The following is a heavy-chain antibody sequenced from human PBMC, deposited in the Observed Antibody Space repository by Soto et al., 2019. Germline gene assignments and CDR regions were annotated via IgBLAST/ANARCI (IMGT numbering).Heavy chain of an antibody. J-gene: IGHJ2*01. Sequence: QVQLVQSGAEVKKPGSSVKVSCKASGDTFSSYAISWVRQAPGQGLAWMGAIIPIFGTANYAQKFQGRVTITEDESTSTAYMEVRSLRSEDTAVYYFARGDVEMATIAINWYFDLWGRGTLVTVSS. CDR3: ARGDVEMATIAINWYFDL. CDR1: GDTFSSYA. V-gene: IGHV1-69*01. CDR2: IIPIFGTA. D-gene: IGHD3-9*01.